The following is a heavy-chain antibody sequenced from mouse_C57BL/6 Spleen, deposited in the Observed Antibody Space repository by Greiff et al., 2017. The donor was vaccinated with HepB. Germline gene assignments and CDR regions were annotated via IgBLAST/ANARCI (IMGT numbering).Heavy chain of an antibody. CDR1: GYTFTDYY. D-gene: IGHD1-1*01. Sequence: VQLQQSGPELVKPGASVKISCKASGYTFTDYYMNWVKQSHGKSLEWIGDINPNNGGTSYNQKFKGKATLTVDKSSSTAYMELRSLTSEDSAVYYCASFLITTVVDKNYWGQGTTLTVSS. CDR3: ASFLITTVVDKNY. CDR2: INPNNGGT. V-gene: IGHV1-26*01. J-gene: IGHJ2*01.